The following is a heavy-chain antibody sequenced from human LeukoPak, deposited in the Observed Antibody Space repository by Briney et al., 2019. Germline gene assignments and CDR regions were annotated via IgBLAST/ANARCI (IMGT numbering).Heavy chain of an antibody. CDR1: GYTFSSYS. CDR2: ISSTSSAI. CDR3: ARVIGSYGDSAY. J-gene: IGHJ4*02. V-gene: IGHV3-48*04. Sequence: GGSLRLSCAASGYTFSSYSMNWVRQAPGKGLEWLSYISSTSSAIYYADSLKGRFTISRDNAKNSLYLQMDSLRAEDTAVYYCARVIGSYGDSAYWGQGTLVTVSS. D-gene: IGHD3-16*01.